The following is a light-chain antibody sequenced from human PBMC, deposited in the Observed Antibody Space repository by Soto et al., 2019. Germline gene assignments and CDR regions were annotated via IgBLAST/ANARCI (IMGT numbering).Light chain of an antibody. V-gene: IGKV3-20*01. CDR2: GAS. J-gene: IGKJ1*01. Sequence: EIVLTQSPGTLSLSPGERATLSCMASQSFSNNYLAWYQQKPGQAPRLLIYGASNRATGIPDRFSGSGSGTDFTLTISRLEPEDFAVYYCQQYGSSGTFGQGTKVDIK. CDR1: QSFSNNY. CDR3: QQYGSSGT.